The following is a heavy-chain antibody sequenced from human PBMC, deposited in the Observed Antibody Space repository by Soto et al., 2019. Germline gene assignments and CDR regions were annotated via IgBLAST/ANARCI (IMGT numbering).Heavy chain of an antibody. CDR2: IIPIFGTA. J-gene: IGHJ6*02. D-gene: IGHD3-10*01. Sequence: ASVKVSCKASGGTFSSYAISWVRQAPGQGLEWMGGIIPIFGTANYAQKFQGRVTITGDESTSTAYMELSSLRSEDTAVYYCARKIVGFGGYYYYYYGMDVWGQGTTVTVSS. CDR1: GGTFSSYA. CDR3: ARKIVGFGGYYYYYYGMDV. V-gene: IGHV1-69*13.